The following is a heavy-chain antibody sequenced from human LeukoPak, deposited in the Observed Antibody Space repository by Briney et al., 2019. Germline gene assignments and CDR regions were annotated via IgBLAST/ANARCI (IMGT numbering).Heavy chain of an antibody. CDR2: IIPIFGTA. J-gene: IGHJ6*03. V-gene: IGHV1-69*06. Sequence: SVKVSCKASGGTFSSYAISWVRQAPGQGLEWMGGIIPIFGTANYAQKFQGRVTITADKSTSTAYMELSSLRSDDTAVYYCARGPYGVYSGDYYYYYMDVWGKGTTVTISS. D-gene: IGHD4-17*01. CDR1: GGTFSSYA. CDR3: ARGPYGVYSGDYYYYYMDV.